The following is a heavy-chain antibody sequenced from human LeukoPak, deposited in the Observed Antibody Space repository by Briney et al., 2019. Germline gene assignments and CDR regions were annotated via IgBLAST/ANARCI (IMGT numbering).Heavy chain of an antibody. V-gene: IGHV5-51*01. D-gene: IGHD2-15*01. J-gene: IGHJ6*04. Sequence: GETLKISCKGSGYNFNSHWIAWVRQMPGKGLEWMGIIYPGDSDTRYSPSFQGQVTISADKFISAAYLQWSSLRASDTAMYYCARQPLESGSASGMDVWGKGTTVTVSS. CDR2: IYPGDSDT. CDR1: GYNFNSHW. CDR3: ARQPLESGSASGMDV.